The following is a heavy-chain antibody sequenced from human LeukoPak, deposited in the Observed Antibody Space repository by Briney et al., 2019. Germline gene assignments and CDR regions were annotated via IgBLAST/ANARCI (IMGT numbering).Heavy chain of an antibody. CDR3: ARWTRVTSSSLWYFDL. CDR1: GFTFSSYE. D-gene: IGHD6-6*01. CDR2: IHNGGSST. Sequence: GGSLRLSCVAPGFTFSSYEMNWVRQAPGEGLEWVSYIHNGGSSTYYADSVKGRFTISRDNGKNSLHLQMNSLRVEDTAVYYCARWTRVTSSSLWYFDLWRRGTLVTVSS. V-gene: IGHV3-48*03. J-gene: IGHJ2*01.